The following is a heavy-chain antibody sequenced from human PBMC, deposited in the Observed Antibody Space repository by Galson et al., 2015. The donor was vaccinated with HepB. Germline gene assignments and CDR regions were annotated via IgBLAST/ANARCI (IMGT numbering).Heavy chain of an antibody. CDR2: IKSKTDGGTT. CDR1: GFTFSNAW. J-gene: IGHJ3*02. CDR3: TTENIEGELSLEAFDI. Sequence: SLRLSCAASGFTFSNAWMSWVRQAPGKGLEWVGRIKSKTDGGTTDYAAPVKGRFTISRDDSKNTLYLQMNSLKTEDTAVYYCTTENIEGELSLEAFDIWGQGTMVTVSS. D-gene: IGHD3-16*02. V-gene: IGHV3-15*01.